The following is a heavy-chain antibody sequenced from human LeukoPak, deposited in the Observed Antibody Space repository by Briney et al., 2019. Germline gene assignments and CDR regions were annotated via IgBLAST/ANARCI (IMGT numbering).Heavy chain of an antibody. D-gene: IGHD6-13*01. CDR3: AREPRRIAAAKINWFDP. CDR2: ISSSSSYI. J-gene: IGHJ5*02. CDR1: GFTFSSYS. Sequence: GGSLRLSCAASGFTFSSYSMNWVRQAPGKGLEWVSSISSSSSYIYYADSVKGRFTISRDNAKNSLYLQMNSLRAEDTAVYYCAREPRRIAAAKINWFDPWGQGTLVTVSS. V-gene: IGHV3-21*01.